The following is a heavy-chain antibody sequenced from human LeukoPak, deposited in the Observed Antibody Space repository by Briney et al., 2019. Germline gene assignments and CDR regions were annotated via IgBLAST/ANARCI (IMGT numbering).Heavy chain of an antibody. CDR3: AGARGWEFSS. J-gene: IGHJ5*02. V-gene: IGHV3-11*04. Sequence: KAGGSLRLSCAASGLTFSDYYMSWIRQAPGTGLEWVSYISSSGSTIYYADSVKGRFTISRDNAKNSLFLQMNSLRAEDTAVYYCAGARGWEFSSWGQGTLVTVSS. D-gene: IGHD1-26*01. CDR2: ISSSGSTI. CDR1: GLTFSDYY.